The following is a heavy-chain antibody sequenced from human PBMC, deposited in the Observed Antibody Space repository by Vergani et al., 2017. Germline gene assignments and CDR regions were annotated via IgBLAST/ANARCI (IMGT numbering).Heavy chain of an antibody. CDR2: IYTSGST. J-gene: IGHJ1*01. CDR3: ARVPDYGGNSGYFQH. Sequence: QVQLQESGPGLVKPSETLSLTCTVSGGSISSYYWSWIRQPAGKGLEWIGRIYTSGSTNYNPSLKSRVTISVDTSKNQFSLKLSSVTAADTAVYYCARVPDYGGNSGYFQHWGQGTLVTVSS. D-gene: IGHD4-23*01. CDR1: GGSISSYY. V-gene: IGHV4-4*07.